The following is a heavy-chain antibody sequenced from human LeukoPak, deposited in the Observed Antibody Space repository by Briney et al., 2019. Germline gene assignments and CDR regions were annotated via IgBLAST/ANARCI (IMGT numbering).Heavy chain of an antibody. CDR2: ISSSGSTI. Sequence: PGRSLRLSFAASGFTFSSYEMNWVRQAPGKGLEWVSYISSSGSTIYYADSVKGRFTISRDNAKNSLYLQMNSLRAEDTAVYSCAELGITMIGGVWGKGTTVTISS. V-gene: IGHV3-48*03. J-gene: IGHJ6*04. CDR3: AELGITMIGGV. D-gene: IGHD3-10*02. CDR1: GFTFSSYE.